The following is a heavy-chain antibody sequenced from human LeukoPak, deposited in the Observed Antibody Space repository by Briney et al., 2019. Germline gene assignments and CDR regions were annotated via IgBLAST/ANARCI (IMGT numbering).Heavy chain of an antibody. CDR3: AKDFYSSGGWGYFDY. Sequence: QPGGSLRLSCAASGFIFSSYGMHWVRQAPGKGLEWVTFIRYDGTHKYYGDSVKGRFTISRDDSKNTLHLQMNSLRAEDTAVYYCAKDFYSSGGWGYFDYWGQGTLVTVSS. J-gene: IGHJ4*02. CDR2: IRYDGTHK. D-gene: IGHD6-19*01. CDR1: GFIFSSYG. V-gene: IGHV3-30*02.